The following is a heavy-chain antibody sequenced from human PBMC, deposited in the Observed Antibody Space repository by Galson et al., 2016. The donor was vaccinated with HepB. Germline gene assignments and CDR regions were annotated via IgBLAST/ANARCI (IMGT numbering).Heavy chain of an antibody. CDR3: AKDQYGSGMEHFDL. Sequence: SLRLSCAASGFTFSNYGMHWVRQAPGKGLQWVAVIAYDGTNKHYTDSVKGRFTISRDNSKKTLYLQMNSLTTEDTAIYYCAKDQYGSGMEHFDLWGQGTLVTVSS. CDR1: GFTFSNYG. CDR2: IAYDGTNK. J-gene: IGHJ4*02. V-gene: IGHV3-30*18. D-gene: IGHD3-10*01.